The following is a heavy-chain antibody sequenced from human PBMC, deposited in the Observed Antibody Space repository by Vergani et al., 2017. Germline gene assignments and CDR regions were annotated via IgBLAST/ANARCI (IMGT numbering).Heavy chain of an antibody. J-gene: IGHJ6*02. CDR2: INPNSGGT. CDR1: GYTFTGYY. V-gene: IGHV1-2*02. Sequence: QVQLAQSGAEVKKPGASVKVSCKASGYTFTGYYMHWVRQAPGQGLEWMGWINPNSGGTNYAQKFQGRVTMTRDTSISTAYMELSRLRSDDTAVYYCARDSVAGTPGVNYYYGMDVWGQGTTVTVSS. CDR3: ARDSVAGTPGVNYYYGMDV. D-gene: IGHD6-19*01.